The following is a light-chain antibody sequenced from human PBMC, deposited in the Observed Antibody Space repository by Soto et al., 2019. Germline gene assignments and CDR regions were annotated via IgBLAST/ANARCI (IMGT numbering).Light chain of an antibody. Sequence: IQLTQSPSSLSASVGDRVTITCRATPAIASFLAWYQQKPGTAPKLLIYGATTLQSGVPSRFSGSRSGTDYTLIIGSLRPEDFATYYCQQLNGSPWTFGQGTRVEIK. J-gene: IGKJ1*01. CDR1: PAIASF. CDR3: QQLNGSPWT. CDR2: GAT. V-gene: IGKV1-9*01.